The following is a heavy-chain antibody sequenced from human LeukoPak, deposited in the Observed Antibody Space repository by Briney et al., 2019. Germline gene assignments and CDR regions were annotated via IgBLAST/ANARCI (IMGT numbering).Heavy chain of an antibody. J-gene: IGHJ6*03. CDR2: IYHSGST. CDR1: GYSISSGYY. Sequence: SETLSLTCTVSGYSISSGYYWGWIRQPPGKGLEWIGSIYHSGSTYYNPSLKSRVTISVDTSKNQFPLKLSSVTAADTAVYYCARGLGQQQPYYYYYYYYMDVWGKGTTVTVSS. CDR3: ARGLGQQQPYYYYYYYYMDV. D-gene: IGHD6-13*01. V-gene: IGHV4-38-2*02.